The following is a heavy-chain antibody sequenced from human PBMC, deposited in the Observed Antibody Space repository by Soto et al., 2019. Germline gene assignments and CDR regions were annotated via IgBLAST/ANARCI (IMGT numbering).Heavy chain of an antibody. CDR2: SSTIRGDT. Sequence: QVQLVQSGGEVKKPGASVKVSCKTSGYTFTSYGISWVRQAPGQGPEWMGWSSTIRGDTKSAQNLQGRLTMTTDSSASTAYMKLRGLSSDDSYVDYCAREYCDGNRCFEPDYWGQGTLVTVSS. D-gene: IGHD2-21*01. CDR1: GYTFTSYG. V-gene: IGHV1-18*01. J-gene: IGHJ4*02. CDR3: AREYCDGNRCFEPDY.